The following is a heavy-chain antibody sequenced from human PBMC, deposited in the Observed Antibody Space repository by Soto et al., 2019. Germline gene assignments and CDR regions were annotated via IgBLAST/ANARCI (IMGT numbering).Heavy chain of an antibody. CDR1: CVSFRGYY. CDR3: ARWFGEFFFGDLL. J-gene: IGHJ4*02. V-gene: IGHV4-34*01. CDR2: INHSGST. D-gene: IGHD3-10*01. Sequence: SETLSLTFAVYCVSFRGYYWSWILAPPGKGREAIGEINHSGSTDYNPSLKSRVTISVDTSKNQFSLKLSSVTAADTAVYYCARWFGEFFFGDLLWGQGTLVTVS.